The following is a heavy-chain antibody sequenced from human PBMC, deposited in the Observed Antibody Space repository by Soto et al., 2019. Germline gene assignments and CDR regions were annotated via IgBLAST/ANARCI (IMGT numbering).Heavy chain of an antibody. CDR1: GDSLSCYA. Sequence: SDTLSLTCDVHGDSLSCYAWSWIRQPPGKGLEWIGEITFRGVTNYHPSLKSRVSMSVDTSKNRISLNMSSVTAADTALYFCARKLEASVRHVEWFSYKWFDPWGPGTLVTVSS. J-gene: IGHJ5*02. V-gene: IGHV4-34*01. CDR3: ARKLEASVRHVEWFSYKWFDP. D-gene: IGHD3-9*01. CDR2: ITFRGVT.